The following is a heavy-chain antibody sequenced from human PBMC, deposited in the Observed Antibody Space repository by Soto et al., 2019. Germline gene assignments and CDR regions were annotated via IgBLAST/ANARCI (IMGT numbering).Heavy chain of an antibody. J-gene: IGHJ4*02. Sequence: QVHLVQSGAEVKNPGSAVKVSCKVSGAGDTFSNYGLNWMRQAPGQGLEWMGGTIPAFGTANYAQKFQGRVTITADTSTTTAYMELSSLRSDDTAVYYCWRHDKTALPPLDSWGQGTLVSVSS. CDR1: GAGDTFSNYG. V-gene: IGHV1-69*06. CDR3: WRHDKTALPPLDS. CDR2: TIPAFGTA. D-gene: IGHD1-1*01.